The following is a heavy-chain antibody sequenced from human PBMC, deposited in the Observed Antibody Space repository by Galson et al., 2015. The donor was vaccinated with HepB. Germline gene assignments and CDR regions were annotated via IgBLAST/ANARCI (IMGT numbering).Heavy chain of an antibody. CDR2: IDPSDSYI. D-gene: IGHD5-18*01. CDR1: GYSFSSYR. V-gene: IGHV5-10-1*01. J-gene: IGHJ2*01. Sequence: QSGAEVKKPGESLRISCKGSGYSFSSYRITWVRQMPGKGLEWMGRIDPSDSYINYSPSFQGHVTISADKSISTAYLQWSSLKASDTAMYYCARSAGGYRYGRHWYLDLWGRGTLVTVSS. CDR3: ARSAGGYRYGRHWYLDL.